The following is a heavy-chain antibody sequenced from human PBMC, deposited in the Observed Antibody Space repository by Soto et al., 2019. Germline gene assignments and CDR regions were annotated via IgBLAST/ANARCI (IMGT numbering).Heavy chain of an antibody. J-gene: IGHJ4*02. D-gene: IGHD3-3*02. CDR1: GFTLSDYY. V-gene: IGHV3-11*01. CDR2: ISSSSRTI. CDR3: ARNSEHFDY. Sequence: GGSLRLSCAASGFTLSDYYMSWIRQAPGKGLEWDSYISSSSRTIYYADYVRGRFTISRDNAENSVYLQMNSLRAEDTALYYCARNSEHFDYWGQGSMVTVSS.